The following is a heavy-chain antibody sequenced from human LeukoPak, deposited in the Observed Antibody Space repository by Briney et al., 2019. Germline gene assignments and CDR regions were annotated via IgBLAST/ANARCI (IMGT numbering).Heavy chain of an antibody. CDR2: IWYDGSNK. D-gene: IGHD3-10*01. CDR3: AKDSTPTDYYGSAADY. CDR1: GFTFSSYG. J-gene: IGHJ4*02. V-gene: IGHV3-33*03. Sequence: GESLKISCAASGFTFSSYGMHWVRQAPGKGLEWVAVIWYDGSNKYYADSVEGRFTISRDNSKNTLYLQMNSLRAEDTAVYYCAKDSTPTDYYGSAADYWGQGTLVTVSS.